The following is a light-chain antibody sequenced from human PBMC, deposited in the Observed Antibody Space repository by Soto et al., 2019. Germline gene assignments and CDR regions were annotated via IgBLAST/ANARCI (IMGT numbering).Light chain of an antibody. CDR2: AAS. V-gene: IGKV1-39*01. J-gene: IGKJ2*01. Sequence: DIQMTQSPSSLSASVGDTVTITCRASQSISVHLNWYQQKPGKVPKLLIYAASNLQSGSPSSFIGSGSETDFALTISSLQPEDFATYYCQQSYITPYTFGQGTKLLIK. CDR3: QQSYITPYT. CDR1: QSISVH.